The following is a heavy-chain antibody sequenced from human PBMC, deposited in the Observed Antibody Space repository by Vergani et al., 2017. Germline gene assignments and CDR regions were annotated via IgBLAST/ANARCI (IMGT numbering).Heavy chain of an antibody. Sequence: QVQLVESGGGVVQPGRSLRLSCAASGFTFSSYTMHWVRQAPGKGLEWVAVISSDGSNKYYADSVRGQFTISRDNSKNTLYLQMNSLRAEDTAVYYCAKESGSYYCFDSWGQGTLVTVSS. V-gene: IGHV3-30-3*01. CDR3: AKESGSYYCFDS. D-gene: IGHD1-26*01. CDR2: ISSDGSNK. J-gene: IGHJ4*02. CDR1: GFTFSSYT.